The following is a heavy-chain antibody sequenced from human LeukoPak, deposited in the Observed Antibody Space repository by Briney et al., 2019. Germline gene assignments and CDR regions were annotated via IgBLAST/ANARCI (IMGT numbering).Heavy chain of an antibody. J-gene: IGHJ6*03. CDR2: INPNSGGT. CDR1: GYAFTGYY. CDR3: ARVPSGYYYYYMDV. V-gene: IGHV1-2*02. Sequence: ASVKVSCKASGYAFTGYYMHWVRHAPGQGLEWMGWINPNSGGTNYAQKFQGRVTMTRDTSISTAYMELSRLRSDDTAVYYCARVPSGYYYYYMDVWGKGTTVTISS.